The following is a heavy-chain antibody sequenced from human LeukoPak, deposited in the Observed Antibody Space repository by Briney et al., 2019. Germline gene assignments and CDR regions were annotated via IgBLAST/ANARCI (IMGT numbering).Heavy chain of an antibody. Sequence: SETLSLTCTVSGGSISSGDYYWSWIRPPPGKGLEWIAYMYYSGSTYSNPSLKSRVIMSAATSKNQPSLKLSSVTAADTAVYYCARPYYYARRIDLWGEGILVTVSS. CDR3: ARPYYYARRIDL. CDR2: MYYSGST. V-gene: IGHV4-30-4*01. D-gene: IGHD3-22*01. CDR1: GGSISSGDYY. J-gene: IGHJ5*02.